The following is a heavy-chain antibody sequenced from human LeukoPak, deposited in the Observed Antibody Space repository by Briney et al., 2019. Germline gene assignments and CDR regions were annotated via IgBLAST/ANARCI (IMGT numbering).Heavy chain of an antibody. Sequence: PSETLSLTCTVSGGSISSYYWSWIRQPAGKGLEWIGRIYTSGSTNYNPSLKSRVTMSVDTSKNQFSLTLSSVTAADTAVYYCARALGDSSGYYYYYFDYWGQGTLVTVSS. CDR2: IYTSGST. V-gene: IGHV4-4*07. CDR3: ARALGDSSGYYYYYFDY. J-gene: IGHJ4*02. D-gene: IGHD3-22*01. CDR1: GGSISSYY.